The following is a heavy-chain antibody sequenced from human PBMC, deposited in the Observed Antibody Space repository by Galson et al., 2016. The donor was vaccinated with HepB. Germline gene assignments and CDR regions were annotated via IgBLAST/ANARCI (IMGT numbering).Heavy chain of an antibody. Sequence: SLRLSCAASGFAFSNYGMHWVRQAPNKGLEWLAVVYSHETNTYYAKSLKGRFTISRDNSKSTLYLQMNSLRIEDTAVYYCARGGEPYFFRKPMDVWGQGTTVTVSS. D-gene: IGHD1-14*01. CDR2: VYSHETNT. CDR3: ARGGEPYFFRKPMDV. J-gene: IGHJ6*02. V-gene: IGHV3-33*01. CDR1: GFAFSNYG.